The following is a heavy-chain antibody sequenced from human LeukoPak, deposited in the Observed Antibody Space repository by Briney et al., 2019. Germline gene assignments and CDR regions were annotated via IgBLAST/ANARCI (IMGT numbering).Heavy chain of an antibody. D-gene: IGHD3-16*02. V-gene: IGHV3-30*03. CDR1: GFTFSSYG. CDR2: ISYDGNDK. Sequence: GGSLRLSCAASGFTFSSYGMHWVRQAPGKGLEWMAVISYDGNDKYYSDSVKGRFTISRDNSKNTLYLQTDSLRTEDTAIYYCTSGRPISLVPPATSTFDYWGQGTLVTVSS. J-gene: IGHJ4*02. CDR3: TSGRPISLVPPATSTFDY.